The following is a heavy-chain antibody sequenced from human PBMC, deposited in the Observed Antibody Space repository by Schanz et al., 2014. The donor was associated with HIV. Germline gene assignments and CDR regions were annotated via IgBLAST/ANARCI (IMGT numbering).Heavy chain of an antibody. J-gene: IGHJ4*02. CDR1: AYSFSGYY. CDR2: INSDNGT. V-gene: IGHV1-2*02. Sequence: QVQLVQSGAEVKKPGASVTVSCKASAYSFSGYYIHWVRQAPGQGLEWMGWINSDNGTNYAQEFQGGVTMTRDTSIGTAYMELRSLRADDTAVYFCASSRLLWFGELFDNWGQGTLVTVSS. D-gene: IGHD3-10*01. CDR3: ASSRLLWFGELFDN.